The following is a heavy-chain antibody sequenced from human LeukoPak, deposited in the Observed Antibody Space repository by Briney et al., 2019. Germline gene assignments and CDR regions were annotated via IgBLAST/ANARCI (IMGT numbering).Heavy chain of an antibody. CDR3: ARARNYYDSSDYYYEGDAFDI. D-gene: IGHD3-22*01. V-gene: IGHV4-38-2*02. J-gene: IGHJ3*02. CDR1: GYSISSGYY. CDR2: IYHSGST. Sequence: SETLSLTCTVSGYSISSGYYWGWIRQPPGKGLEWIGSIYHSGSTYYNPSLKSRVTISVDTSKNQFSLKLSSVTAADTAVYYCARARNYYDSSDYYYEGDAFDIWGQGTMVTVSS.